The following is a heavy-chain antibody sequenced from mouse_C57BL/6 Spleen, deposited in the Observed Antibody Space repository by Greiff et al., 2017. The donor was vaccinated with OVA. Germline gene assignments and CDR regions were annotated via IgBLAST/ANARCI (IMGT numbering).Heavy chain of an antibody. Sequence: QVQLQQPGAELVMPGASVKLSCKASGYTFTSYWMHWVKQRPGQGLEWIGEIDPSDSYTNYNQKFKGKSTLTVDKSSSTAYMQLSSLTSEDSAVYYCARSGDGYYRLSDYWGQGTTLTVSS. CDR3: ARSGDGYYRLSDY. J-gene: IGHJ2*01. CDR1: GYTFTSYW. D-gene: IGHD2-3*01. CDR2: IDPSDSYT. V-gene: IGHV1-69*01.